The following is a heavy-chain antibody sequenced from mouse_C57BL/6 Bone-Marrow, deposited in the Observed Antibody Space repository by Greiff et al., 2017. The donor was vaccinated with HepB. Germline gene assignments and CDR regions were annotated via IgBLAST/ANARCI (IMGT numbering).Heavy chain of an antibody. V-gene: IGHV1-62-2*01. D-gene: IGHD3-2*02. CDR3: ARHDGLRPSMDY. CDR1: GYTFTEYT. Sequence: VQGVESGAELVKPGASVKLSCKASGYTFTEYTIHWVKQRSGQGLEWIGWFYPGSGSIKYNEKFKDKATLTADKSSSTVYMELSRLTSEDSAVYFCARHDGLRPSMDYWGQGTSVTVSS. CDR2: FYPGSGSI. J-gene: IGHJ4*01.